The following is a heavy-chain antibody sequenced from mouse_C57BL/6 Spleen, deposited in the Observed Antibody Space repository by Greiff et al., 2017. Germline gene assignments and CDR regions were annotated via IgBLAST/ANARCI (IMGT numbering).Heavy chain of an antibody. V-gene: IGHV5-17*01. Sequence: EVQVVESGGGLVKPGGSLKLSCAASGFTFSDYGMHWVRQAPEKGLEWVAYISSGSSTIYYADTVKGRFTISRDNAKNTLFLQMTSLRSEDTAMYYCARRTPYYYGSSYGYAMDYWGQGTSVTVSS. D-gene: IGHD1-1*01. J-gene: IGHJ4*01. CDR2: ISSGSSTI. CDR1: GFTFSDYG. CDR3: ARRTPYYYGSSYGYAMDY.